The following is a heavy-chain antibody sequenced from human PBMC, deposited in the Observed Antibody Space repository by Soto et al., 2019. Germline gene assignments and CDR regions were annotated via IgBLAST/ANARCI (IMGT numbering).Heavy chain of an antibody. J-gene: IGHJ6*02. CDR2: IYYSGST. CDR1: GGSISSYY. V-gene: IGHV4-59*01. CDR3: ARVVGTVTTWEDYYYYGMDV. D-gene: IGHD4-4*01. Sequence: SETLSLTCTVSGGSISSYYWSWIRQPPGKGLEWIGYIYYSGSTNYNPSLKSRVTISVDTSKNQSSLKLSSVTAADTAVYYCARVVGTVTTWEDYYYYGMDVWGQGTTVTVSS.